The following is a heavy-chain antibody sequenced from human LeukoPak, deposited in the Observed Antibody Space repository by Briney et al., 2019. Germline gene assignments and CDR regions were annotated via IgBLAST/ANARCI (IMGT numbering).Heavy chain of an antibody. CDR3: ARVLAVGQPKRRHYFDY. D-gene: IGHD3-16*01. CDR1: GYTFTSYY. J-gene: IGHJ4*02. V-gene: IGHV1-46*01. CDR2: INPSGGST. Sequence: GASVKVSCKASGYTFTSYYMHWVRQAPGQGLEWMGIINPSGGSTSYAQKFQGRVTMTRDTSTSTVYMELSSLRSEDTAVYYCARVLAVGQPKRRHYFDYWGQGTLVTVSS.